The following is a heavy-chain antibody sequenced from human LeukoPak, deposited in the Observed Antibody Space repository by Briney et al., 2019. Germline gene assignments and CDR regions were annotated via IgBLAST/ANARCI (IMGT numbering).Heavy chain of an antibody. CDR3: ARVQGYKFGSHDY. Sequence: GGSLRLSCAASDFTFGSYAMIWVRQAPGKGLECVSIVSGSGENTNYADSVKGRFTISRDNSKNTLYLQMNSLRAEDTAVYYCARVQGYKFGSHDYWGQGTQVTASS. J-gene: IGHJ4*02. V-gene: IGHV3-23*01. CDR1: DFTFGSYA. CDR2: VSGSGENT. D-gene: IGHD1-1*01.